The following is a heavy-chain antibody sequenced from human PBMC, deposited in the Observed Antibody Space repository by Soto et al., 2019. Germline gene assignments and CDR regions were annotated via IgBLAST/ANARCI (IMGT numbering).Heavy chain of an antibody. J-gene: IGHJ3*02. CDR1: GFTFSSYG. Sequence: GGSLRLSCAASGFTFSSYGMHWVRQAPGKGLEWVAVISYDGSNKYYADSVKGRFTISRDNSKNTLYLQMNSLRAEDTAVYYCAKGGRGFPIFGVVISHDAFDIWGQGTMVTVSS. D-gene: IGHD3-3*01. CDR3: AKGGRGFPIFGVVISHDAFDI. CDR2: ISYDGSNK. V-gene: IGHV3-30*18.